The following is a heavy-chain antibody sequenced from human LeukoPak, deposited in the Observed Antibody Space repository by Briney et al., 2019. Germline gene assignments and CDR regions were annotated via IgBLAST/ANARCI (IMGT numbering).Heavy chain of an antibody. CDR3: ARDPYYYYPSHAFDI. CDR2: IYTSGST. V-gene: IGHV4-61*02. D-gene: IGHD3-10*01. J-gene: IGHJ3*02. Sequence: SETLSLTCTVSGGSISSGGYSWSWIRQPAGKGLEWIGRIYTSGSTNYNPSLKSRVTMSVDTSKNQFSLKLSSVTAADTAVYYCARDPYYYYPSHAFDIWGQGTMVTVSS. CDR1: GGSISSGGYS.